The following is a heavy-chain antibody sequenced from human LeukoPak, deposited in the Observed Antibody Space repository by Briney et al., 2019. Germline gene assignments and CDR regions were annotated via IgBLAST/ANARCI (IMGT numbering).Heavy chain of an antibody. CDR2: INRDETDI. Sequence: GGSLRLSCAASGFNFNSYMGWVRQAPEDGLEWVAIINRDETDIYYVDSVKGRFTISRDNAKSSLFLEMNSLRVGDTGVYYCARGDGRGRSDGATWGPGTLVTVSS. CDR1: GFNFNSY. CDR3: ARGDGRGRSDGAT. D-gene: IGHD6-19*01. V-gene: IGHV3-7*01. J-gene: IGHJ1*01.